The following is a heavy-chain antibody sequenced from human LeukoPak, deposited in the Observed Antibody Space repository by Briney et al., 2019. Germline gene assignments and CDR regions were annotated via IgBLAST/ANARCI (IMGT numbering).Heavy chain of an antibody. J-gene: IGHJ4*02. CDR3: ARVNEAVAGTVY. CDR2: ISSSSSYI. Sequence: PGGSLRLSCAASGFTFSSYRMNWVRQAPGKGLEWVSSISSSSSYIYYADSVKDRFTISRDNAKNSLYLQMNSLRAEDTAVYYCARVNEAVAGTVYWRGGTLVSVPS. D-gene: IGHD6-19*01. CDR1: GFTFSSYR. V-gene: IGHV3-21*01.